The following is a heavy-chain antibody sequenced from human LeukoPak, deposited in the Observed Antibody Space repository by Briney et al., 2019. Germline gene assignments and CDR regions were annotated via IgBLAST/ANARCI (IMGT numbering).Heavy chain of an antibody. CDR1: GFTFSRYA. J-gene: IGHJ4*02. Sequence: PGGSLRLSCAASGFTFSRYAMHWVRQAPGKGLEWVSFISYDGGNKYYADSVEGRFTVSRDNSKNTLYLQMNSLRAEDTAVYYCARGAYYYDSSGQYYFDYWGQGTLVTVSS. D-gene: IGHD3-22*01. CDR3: ARGAYYYDSSGQYYFDY. V-gene: IGHV3-30-3*01. CDR2: ISYDGGNK.